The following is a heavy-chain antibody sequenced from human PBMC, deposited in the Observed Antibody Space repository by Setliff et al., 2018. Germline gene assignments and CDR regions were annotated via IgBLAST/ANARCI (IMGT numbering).Heavy chain of an antibody. V-gene: IGHV1-18*01. D-gene: IGHD3-16*01. CDR1: GYTFTSYS. CDR3: ARVTGVTTFGMIMKDFEF. CDR2: ISGYSGDT. Sequence: GASVKVSCKASGYTFTSYSITWVRQAPGRGLEWLGWISGYSGDTSYAQKFQDRVTLTTDTSTSTAYMEMRSLTSDDTAVYYCARVTGVTTFGMIMKDFEFWGQGTLVTVSS. J-gene: IGHJ4*02.